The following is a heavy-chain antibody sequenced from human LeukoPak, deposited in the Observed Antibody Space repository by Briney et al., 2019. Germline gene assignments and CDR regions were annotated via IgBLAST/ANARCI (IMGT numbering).Heavy chain of an antibody. CDR1: GFTFSSYA. D-gene: IGHD3-10*01. Sequence: GGSLRLSCAASGFTFSSYAMHWVRQAPGKGLEWVAVISYDGSNKYYADSVKGRFTISRDNSRNTLYLQMNSLRAEDTAVYYCAKFDYGSGSADYWGQGTLVTVSS. V-gene: IGHV3-30*04. CDR2: ISYDGSNK. CDR3: AKFDYGSGSADY. J-gene: IGHJ4*02.